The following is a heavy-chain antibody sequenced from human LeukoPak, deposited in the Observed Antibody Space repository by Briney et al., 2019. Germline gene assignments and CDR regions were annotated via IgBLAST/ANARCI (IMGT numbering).Heavy chain of an antibody. Sequence: GGSLRLSCAGSGFIVSSNYMSWVRQAAGKGLEWVSVIYGSSRTYYADSVKGRFTISRDNSKNTMYLQMDSLRAEDTAVYYCARDRADGYNYGDYFDNWGQGTLVTVSS. CDR3: ARDRADGYNYGDYFDN. CDR2: IYGSSRT. D-gene: IGHD5-18*01. CDR1: GFIVSSNY. J-gene: IGHJ4*02. V-gene: IGHV3-66*01.